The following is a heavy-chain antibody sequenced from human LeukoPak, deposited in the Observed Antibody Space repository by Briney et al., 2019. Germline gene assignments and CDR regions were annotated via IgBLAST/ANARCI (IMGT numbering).Heavy chain of an antibody. D-gene: IGHD3-22*01. CDR1: GVTFSNNY. CDR3: ATHYYDSSGYYYDHAFDI. Sequence: GGSLRLSCAASGVTFSNNYMNWVRQAPGKGLELVSVIYSGGITYYADSLTGRFTIFRDNSKNTLYLQMNNLRAEDTAVYYCATHYYDSSGYYYDHAFDIWGQGTMVTVSS. J-gene: IGHJ3*02. V-gene: IGHV3-53*01. CDR2: IYSGGIT.